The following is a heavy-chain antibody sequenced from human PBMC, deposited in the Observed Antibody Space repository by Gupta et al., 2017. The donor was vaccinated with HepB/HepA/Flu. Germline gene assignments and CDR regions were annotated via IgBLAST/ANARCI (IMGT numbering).Heavy chain of an antibody. D-gene: IGHD6-19*01. CDR3: VRLISRSSGPDY. Sequence: EVHLLESGGGLVQPGGSQRVSCAASGFTLRDFVMSWVRQVPGKGLEWVAAVSITGQNTYYADSVRGRFTISKDNSRNTLYLQMNSLRGEDTALYYCVRLISRSSGPDYWGPGTLVTVSS. J-gene: IGHJ4*02. CDR2: VSITGQNT. CDR1: GFTLRDFV. V-gene: IGHV3-23*01.